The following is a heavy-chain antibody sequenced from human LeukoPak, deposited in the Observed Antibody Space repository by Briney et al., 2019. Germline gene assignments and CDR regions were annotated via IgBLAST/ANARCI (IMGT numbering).Heavy chain of an antibody. CDR2: IYYSGST. D-gene: IGHD4-23*01. CDR1: GGSISSGDYY. J-gene: IGHJ4*02. CDR3: ARGGDYGGILDY. V-gene: IGHV4-30-4*01. Sequence: SETLSLTCTVSGGSISSGDYYWSWIRQPPGKGLEWIGYIYYSGSTYYNPSLKSRVTISVDTSKNQFSLKLSSVTAADTAVYYCARGGDYGGILDYWGQGTLVTVSS.